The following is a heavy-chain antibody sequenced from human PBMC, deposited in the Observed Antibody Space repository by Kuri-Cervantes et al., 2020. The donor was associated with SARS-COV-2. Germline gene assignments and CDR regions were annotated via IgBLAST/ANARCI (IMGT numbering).Heavy chain of an antibody. V-gene: IGHV4-39*01. J-gene: IGHJ3*02. CDR3: ARGIVGANDAFDI. D-gene: IGHD1-26*01. CDR1: GGSISSSSYY. Sequence: GSLRLSCTVSGGSISSSSYYWGWIRQPPGKGLEWIGSIYYSGSTYYNPSLKSRVTISVDTSKNQFSLKLSSVTAADTAVYYCARGIVGANDAFDIWGQGTMVPVSS. CDR2: IYYSGST.